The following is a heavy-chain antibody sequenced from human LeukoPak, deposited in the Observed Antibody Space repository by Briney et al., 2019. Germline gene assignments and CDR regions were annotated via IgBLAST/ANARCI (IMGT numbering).Heavy chain of an antibody. D-gene: IGHD3-16*01. Sequence: ASVKVSCKASGYTFTSYGISWVRQAPGQGLEWMGWVSTYNGNTNYAQNLQGRVTMTTDTSTSTAYMELRSLRSDDTAVYYCARKSLGDPLRYYFGYWGQGTLVTVSS. V-gene: IGHV1-18*01. CDR2: VSTYNGNT. CDR1: GYTFTSYG. CDR3: ARKSLGDPLRYYFGY. J-gene: IGHJ4*02.